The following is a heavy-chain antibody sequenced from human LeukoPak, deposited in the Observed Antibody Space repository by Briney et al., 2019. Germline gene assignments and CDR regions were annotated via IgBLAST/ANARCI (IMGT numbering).Heavy chain of an antibody. D-gene: IGHD4-23*01. Sequence: GGSLRLSCAVAGFSFKSYSMTWVRQAPGKGLEWVSSISSNGSYIYYADSVKGRFTLSRDNAKNSLWLQMNSLRAEDTAVYYCARGEGDSGGNFVGDYWGQGTLVTVSS. CDR2: ISSNGSYI. CDR3: ARGEGDSGGNFVGDY. CDR1: GFSFKSYS. V-gene: IGHV3-21*01. J-gene: IGHJ4*02.